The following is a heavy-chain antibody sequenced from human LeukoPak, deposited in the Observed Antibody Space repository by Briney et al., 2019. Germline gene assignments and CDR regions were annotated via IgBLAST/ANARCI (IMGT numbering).Heavy chain of an antibody. J-gene: IGHJ4*02. CDR2: ICYSGST. V-gene: IGHV4-39*01. Sequence: SETLSLTCTVSGGSISSSSYYWGWIRQPPGKGLEWIGSICYSGSTYYNPSLKSRVTISVDTSKNQFSLKLSSVTAADTAVYYCARGGLDYFDSWGQGTLVTVSS. D-gene: IGHD6-19*01. CDR3: ARGGLDYFDS. CDR1: GGSISSSSYY.